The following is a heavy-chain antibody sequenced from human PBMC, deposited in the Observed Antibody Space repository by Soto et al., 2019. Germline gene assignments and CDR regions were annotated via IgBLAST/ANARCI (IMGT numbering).Heavy chain of an antibody. V-gene: IGHV1-18*01. CDR2: INAHNGNT. CDR3: AIADYGDPDY. Sequence: QVQLVQSGAEVKKPGASVKVSCKASGSTFPSSTVSWVRQAPGQGLEWRGWINAHNGNTKYAQKFQGRLTMTTDTSTGTGYMELRSLRSDDTAIYFCAIADYGDPDYWGQGTLVTVSS. D-gene: IGHD4-17*01. CDR1: GSTFPSST. J-gene: IGHJ4*02.